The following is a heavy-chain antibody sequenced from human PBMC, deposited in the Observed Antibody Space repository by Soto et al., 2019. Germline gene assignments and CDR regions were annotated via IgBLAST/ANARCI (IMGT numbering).Heavy chain of an antibody. V-gene: IGHV4-31*03. CDR2: IYYSGST. J-gene: IGHJ4*02. CDR3: ARVGGAAAGTPFDY. CDR1: GGSISSGGYY. Sequence: QVQLQESGPGLVKPSQTLSLTCTVSGGSISSGGYYWSWIRQHPGKGLEWIGFIYYSGSTYYNPSLKSRLTISADTSKNQFSLQLSSVTAADTAVYYCARVGGAAAGTPFDYWGQGTLVTVSS. D-gene: IGHD6-13*01.